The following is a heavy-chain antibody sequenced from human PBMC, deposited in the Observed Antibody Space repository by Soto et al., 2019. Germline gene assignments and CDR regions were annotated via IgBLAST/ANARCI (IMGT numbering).Heavy chain of an antibody. V-gene: IGHV3-30-3*01. CDR3: AIAYESGGYYYLLAF. CDR2: ISYDGSDK. CDR1: GFTFSDYS. Sequence: QPGGSLRLSCAASGFTFSDYSMHWVRQAPGKGLEWVALISYDGSDKYYADSVKGRFTISRDNSKNTLYLQMNSLRAEDTAVYYCAIAYESGGYYYLLAFCGQGTTV. D-gene: IGHD3-22*01. J-gene: IGHJ6*02.